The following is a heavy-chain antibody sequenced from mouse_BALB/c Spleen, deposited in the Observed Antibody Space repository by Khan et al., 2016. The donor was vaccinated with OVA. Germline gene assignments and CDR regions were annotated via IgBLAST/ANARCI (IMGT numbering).Heavy chain of an antibody. CDR3: ARSNYYGRSLYAMDY. D-gene: IGHD1-1*01. Sequence: DLVKPGASVKLSCKASGYTFTSYWINWIKQRPGQGLEWVGQISPGSGSAYYNEVFKGKATLTIDTSSTTAYIQLSSLSSEDPAVYYSARSNYYGRSLYAMDYWGQGTSVTVSS. J-gene: IGHJ4*01. V-gene: IGHV1S41*01. CDR2: ISPGSGSA. CDR1: GYTFTSYW.